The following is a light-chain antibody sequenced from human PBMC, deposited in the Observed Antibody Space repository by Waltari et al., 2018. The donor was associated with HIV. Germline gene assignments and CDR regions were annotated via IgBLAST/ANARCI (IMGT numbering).Light chain of an antibody. CDR1: SSDVGRYNY. CDR3: SSYTGITTSLVV. CDR2: EVS. Sequence: QSTLTQPASVSGSPGQSITVSCTGTSSDVGRYNYVSWYQQHPGKAPKLMIFEVSNRPSGVSNRFSGSKSGNTASLTISGLQAEDEADYYCSSYTGITTSLVVFGGGTKLTVL. V-gene: IGLV2-14*01. J-gene: IGLJ2*01.